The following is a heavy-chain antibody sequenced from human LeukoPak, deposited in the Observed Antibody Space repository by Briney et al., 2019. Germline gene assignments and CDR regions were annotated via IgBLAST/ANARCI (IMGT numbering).Heavy chain of an antibody. D-gene: IGHD2-21*01. J-gene: IGHJ5*02. CDR1: GYTFTKYW. CDR2: IFPHDSDT. CDR3: ATFSDHISTPGRDRVDR. V-gene: IGHV5-51*01. Sequence: GESLQISCKASGYTFTKYWIGWVRQRPGKGLERMGIIFPHDSDTRYDPSFEGQVTISADLSITTIFLRWSSLEAADTAMYYCATFSDHISTPGRDRVDRWGQGTLVTVSS.